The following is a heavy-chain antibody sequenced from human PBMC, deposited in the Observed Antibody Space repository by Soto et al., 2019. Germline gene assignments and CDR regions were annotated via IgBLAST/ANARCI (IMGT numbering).Heavy chain of an antibody. Sequence: GGSLRLSCAASGFTFSSYAMSWVRQAPGKGLEWVSAISGSGGSTYYADSVKGRFTISRDNSKNTLYLQMNSLRAEDTAVYYCAPTGGIYLGYFDFWGQWTLVTVSS. V-gene: IGHV3-23*01. CDR2: ISGSGGST. J-gene: IGHJ4*03. D-gene: IGHD1-26*01. CDR1: GFTFSSYA. CDR3: APTGGIYLGYFDF.